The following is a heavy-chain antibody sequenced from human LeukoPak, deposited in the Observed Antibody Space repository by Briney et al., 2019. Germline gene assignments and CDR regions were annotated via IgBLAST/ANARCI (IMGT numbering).Heavy chain of an antibody. J-gene: IGHJ4*02. CDR1: GFTFSNYA. CDR3: AKDRGGSAYTPSDY. CDR2: ISGSDGST. D-gene: IGHD3-16*01. Sequence: TGGSLRLSCAASGFTFSNYAMNWARQAPGKGLEWVSGISGSDGSTYYAAAVKGRFTISRDNSKNTLYPQMNSLRADDTAIYYCAKDRGGSAYTPSDYWGQGTLVTVSS. V-gene: IGHV3-23*01.